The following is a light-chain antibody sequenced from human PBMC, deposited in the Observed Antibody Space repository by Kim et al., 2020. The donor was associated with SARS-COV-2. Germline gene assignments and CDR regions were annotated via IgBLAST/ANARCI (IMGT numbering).Light chain of an antibody. V-gene: IGKV3-11*01. CDR3: QQRSNWLPYT. Sequence: EIVLTQSPATLSLSPGERATLSCRTSQSVSRFLAWYQQKPGQAPRLLIYDASDRATGTPVRFSGSGSGTDFTLTISSLEPEDFAVYYCQQRSNWLPYTFGQGTKLEI. CDR2: DAS. CDR1: QSVSRF. J-gene: IGKJ2*01.